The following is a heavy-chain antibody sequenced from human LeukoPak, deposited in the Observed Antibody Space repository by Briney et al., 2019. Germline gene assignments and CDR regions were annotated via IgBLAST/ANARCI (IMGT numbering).Heavy chain of an antibody. Sequence: TSETLSLTCTVSGGSISSGSYYWSWIRQPAGKGLEWIGRIYTSGSTNYNPSLKSRVTISVDTSKNQFSLKLSSVTAADTAVYYCARETYSSSWYESYFDYWGQGTLVTVS. CDR1: GGSISSGSYY. CDR3: ARETYSSSWYESYFDY. J-gene: IGHJ4*02. V-gene: IGHV4-61*02. CDR2: IYTSGST. D-gene: IGHD6-13*01.